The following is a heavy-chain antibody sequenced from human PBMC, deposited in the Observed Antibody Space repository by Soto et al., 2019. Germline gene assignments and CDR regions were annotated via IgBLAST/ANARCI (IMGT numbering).Heavy chain of an antibody. CDR2: INHSGST. CDR3: ARGEGGFQY. V-gene: IGHV4-34*01. J-gene: IGHJ1*01. CDR1: GGSFRGYY. Sequence: QVQIQQWGAGLLKPSETLSLTCAVYGGSFRGYYWSWIRQPPGKGLEWIGEINHSGSTNYNPSLKSRVTISVDTSKNQFSLKLNSMTAADTAVYYCARGEGGFQYWGQGTLVTVSS.